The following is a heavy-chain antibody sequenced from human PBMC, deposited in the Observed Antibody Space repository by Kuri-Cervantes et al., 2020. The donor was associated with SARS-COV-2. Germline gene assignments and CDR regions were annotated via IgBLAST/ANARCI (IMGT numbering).Heavy chain of an antibody. CDR3: ARGPYYYGSGSYYNDY. V-gene: IGHV4-34*01. J-gene: IGHJ4*02. CDR1: GGSISSYY. CDR2: INHSGST. Sequence: GSLRLSCTVSGGSISSYYWSWIRQPPGKGLEWIGEINHSGSTNYNPSLKSRVTVSVDTSKNQFSLKLSSVTAADTAVYYCARGPYYYGSGSYYNDYWGQGTLVTVSS. D-gene: IGHD3-10*01.